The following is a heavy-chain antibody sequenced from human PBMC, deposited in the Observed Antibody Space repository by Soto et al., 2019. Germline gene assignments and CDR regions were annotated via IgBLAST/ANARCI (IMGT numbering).Heavy chain of an antibody. D-gene: IGHD6-6*01. CDR2: INHSGST. Sequence: SETLSLTCAVYGGSFSGYYWSWIRQPPGKGLEWIGEINHSGSTNYNPSLKSRVTISLDTSRNQFSLRLSSVTAADTAVYYCARGRYSSSPQPYYMDVWGKGTTVTVSS. V-gene: IGHV4-34*01. CDR3: ARGRYSSSPQPYYMDV. J-gene: IGHJ6*03. CDR1: GGSFSGYY.